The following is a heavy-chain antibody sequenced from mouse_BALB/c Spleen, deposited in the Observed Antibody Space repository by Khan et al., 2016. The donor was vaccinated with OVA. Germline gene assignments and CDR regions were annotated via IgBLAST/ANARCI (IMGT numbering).Heavy chain of an antibody. CDR2: MYPGSGTT. CDR3: AKNYASWFAY. V-gene: IGHV1-77*01. J-gene: IGHJ3*01. CDR1: GYTFTDYV. Sequence: VQLQESGPELVKPGASVKMSCKASGYTFTDYVINWVKQRTGQGLEWIGEMYPGSGTTYYNEKFKGKATLTADKSSNTAYMQLSSLTSEDSAVYFCAKNYASWFAYWGQGTLVTVSA.